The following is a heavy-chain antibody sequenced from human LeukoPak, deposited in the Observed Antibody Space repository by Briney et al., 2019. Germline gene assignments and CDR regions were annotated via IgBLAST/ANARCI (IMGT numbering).Heavy chain of an antibody. J-gene: IGHJ2*01. V-gene: IGHV4-34*01. CDR1: GGSFSGYY. CDR2: INHSGST. Sequence: SETLSLTCAVYGGSFSGYYWSWIRQPPGKGLEWIGEINHSGSTNYNPSLKSRVTISVDTSKNQFSLKLSSVTAADTAVCYCARGATTVTTDGVVQGYWYFDLWGRGTLVTVSS. D-gene: IGHD4-17*01. CDR3: ARGATTVTTDGVVQGYWYFDL.